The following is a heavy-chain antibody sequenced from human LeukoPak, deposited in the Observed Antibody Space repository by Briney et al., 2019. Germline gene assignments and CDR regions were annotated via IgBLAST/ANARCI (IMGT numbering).Heavy chain of an antibody. J-gene: IGHJ4*02. V-gene: IGHV4-59*01. D-gene: IGHD4-23*01. CDR2: IFCSGST. Sequence: SETLSLTCTVSGASISSYYWSWIRQPPGKGLEWIGYIFCSGSTNYNPSLKSRVTISVDTSKNQFSLKLSSVTAADTAVFYCVRTTLYGGYFDYWGQGTLVTVSS. CDR1: GASISSYY. CDR3: VRTTLYGGYFDY.